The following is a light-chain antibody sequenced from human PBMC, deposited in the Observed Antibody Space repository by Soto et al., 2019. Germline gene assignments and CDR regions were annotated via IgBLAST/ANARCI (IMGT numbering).Light chain of an antibody. J-gene: IGLJ1*01. Sequence: QSVLTQPPSASWTPGQRVTISCSGSSSNIGSNYVYWYQQLPGTAPKLLIYRNNQRPSGVPDRFSGSKSGTSASLAISGLRSEDEADYYCAAWDDSLSKVFGTGTKVTVL. CDR3: AAWDDSLSKV. V-gene: IGLV1-47*01. CDR1: SSNIGSNY. CDR2: RNN.